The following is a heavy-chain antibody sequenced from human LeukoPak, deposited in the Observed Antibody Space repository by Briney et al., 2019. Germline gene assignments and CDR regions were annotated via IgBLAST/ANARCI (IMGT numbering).Heavy chain of an antibody. V-gene: IGHV4-59*01. D-gene: IGHD3-10*01. CDR1: GGSISSYY. CDR3: ARDLWFGELDWFDP. J-gene: IGHJ5*02. Sequence: SETLSLTCTVSGGSISSYYWSWIRQPPGKGLEWIGYIYYSGSTNYNPSLKSRVTISVDTSKNQFSLKLSSVTAADTAVYYCARDLWFGELDWFDPWGQGTLVTVSS. CDR2: IYYSGST.